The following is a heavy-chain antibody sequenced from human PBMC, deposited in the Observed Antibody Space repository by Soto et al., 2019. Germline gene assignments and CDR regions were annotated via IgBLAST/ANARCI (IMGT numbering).Heavy chain of an antibody. V-gene: IGHV3-15*01. D-gene: IGHD1-26*01. J-gene: IGHJ4*02. CDR2: IKSKTDGGTT. CDR1: GFTFYNAW. Sequence: GGSLTLACAASGFTFYNAWMTWFRQAPGKGLEWVGRIKSKTDGGTTDYASPVKGRFTISRDDSKNMLYLQMNSLKTEDTAMYYCTTDLPWSYGALGYWGQGTLVTVSS. CDR3: TTDLPWSYGALGY.